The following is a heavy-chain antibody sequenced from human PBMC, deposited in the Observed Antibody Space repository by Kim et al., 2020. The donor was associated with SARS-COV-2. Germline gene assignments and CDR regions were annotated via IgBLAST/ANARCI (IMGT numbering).Heavy chain of an antibody. Sequence: VKGRLTLTRDYSKNTLYLQMNSLRAEDTAVYYCAKDPYYDFWSGYYFDYWGQGTLVTVSS. V-gene: IGHV3-23*01. CDR3: AKDPYYDFWSGYYFDY. D-gene: IGHD3-3*01. J-gene: IGHJ4*02.